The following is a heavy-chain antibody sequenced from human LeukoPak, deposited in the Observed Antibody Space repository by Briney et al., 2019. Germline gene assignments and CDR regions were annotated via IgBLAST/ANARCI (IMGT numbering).Heavy chain of an antibody. CDR2: MEKELNGYAT. J-gene: IGHJ5*02. CDR1: GFTFSDSS. Sequence: GGSLRLSCAASGFTFSDSSVHWVRQASGKGLEWIGLMEKELNGYATAYAASVRGRFTISRDDSQNTAYLQMDSLKTEDTALYYCTRDSGTYNWLDPWGQGTLVTVSS. D-gene: IGHD1-26*01. CDR3: TRDSGTYNWLDP. V-gene: IGHV3-73*01.